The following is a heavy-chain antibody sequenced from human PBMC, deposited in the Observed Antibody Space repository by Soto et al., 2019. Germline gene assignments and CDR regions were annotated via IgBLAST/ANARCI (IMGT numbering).Heavy chain of an antibody. D-gene: IGHD3-22*01. Sequence: QVQLVQSGAEVKKPGSSVKVPCKASGGTFNSYAISWVRQAPGQGLEWMGGIIPILGRPSYAQKFQGRVTITADEPTSTVYMELSSLRSEDTAVYYCARGHEEHYYDSSGYYYLNFDYWGQGTLVTVSS. CDR3: ARGHEEHYYDSSGYYYLNFDY. CDR2: IIPILGRP. J-gene: IGHJ4*02. CDR1: GGTFNSYA. V-gene: IGHV1-69*11.